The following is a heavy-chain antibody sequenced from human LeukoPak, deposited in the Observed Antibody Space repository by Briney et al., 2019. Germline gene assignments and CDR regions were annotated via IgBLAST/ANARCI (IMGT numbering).Heavy chain of an antibody. V-gene: IGHV4-34*01. Sequence: SETLSLTCAVYGGSLGIYSWSWIRQHPGEWMEWIGEKNYSRRTASNPSLNSRVTISIDTSERQFTLKVSSVTAADTAVYYCARGSFGYYDRHFDYWGQGTLVAVSS. CDR1: GGSLGIYS. CDR2: KNYSRRT. J-gene: IGHJ4*02. D-gene: IGHD3-9*01. CDR3: ARGSFGYYDRHFDY.